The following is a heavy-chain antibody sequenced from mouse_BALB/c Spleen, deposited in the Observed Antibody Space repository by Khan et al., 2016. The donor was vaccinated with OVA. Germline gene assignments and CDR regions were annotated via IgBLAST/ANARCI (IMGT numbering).Heavy chain of an antibody. CDR1: GFTFSSYT. CDR3: ARDCNYAHWFFDG. J-gene: IGHJ1*01. D-gene: IGHD2-1*01. Sequence: EVELVESGGGLVKPGGSLKLSCAASGFTFSSYTLSWVRQTPEKRLEWVATISSGATYTYYPDSVKGRFTISRDNAKNTLYLQRSSLKSDDPAMYYCARDCNYAHWFFDGWGAGTTVTVSS. V-gene: IGHV5-6-4*01. CDR2: ISSGATYT.